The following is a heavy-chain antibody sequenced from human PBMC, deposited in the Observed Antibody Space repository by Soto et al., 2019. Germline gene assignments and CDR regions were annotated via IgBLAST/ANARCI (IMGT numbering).Heavy chain of an antibody. CDR3: ARAYSSSSHFDY. V-gene: IGHV4-30-2*01. CDR2: IYHSGST. D-gene: IGHD6-6*01. CDR1: GGSISSGGYS. J-gene: IGHJ4*02. Sequence: SETLSLTCAVSGGSISSGGYSWSWIRQPPGKGLEWIGYIYHSGSTYYNPSLKSRVTISVDRSKNQFSLKLSSVTAADTAVYYCARAYSSSSHFDYWGQGTLVTVSS.